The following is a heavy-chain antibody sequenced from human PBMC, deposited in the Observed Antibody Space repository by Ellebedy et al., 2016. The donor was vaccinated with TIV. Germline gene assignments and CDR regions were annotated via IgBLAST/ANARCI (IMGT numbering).Heavy chain of an antibody. D-gene: IGHD3-16*01. J-gene: IGHJ2*01. CDR2: IRSNALGGTT. CDR1: GFTFSDHY. Sequence: GESLKISCAASGFTFSDHYMEWVRQAPGKGLEWVGFIRSNALGGTTEYAASVKGRFSISRDDSQNSLYLQMNSLKTEDTAVYYCARLRLGEFSHPDLWGRGTLVTVSS. CDR3: ARLRLGEFSHPDL. V-gene: IGHV3-72*01.